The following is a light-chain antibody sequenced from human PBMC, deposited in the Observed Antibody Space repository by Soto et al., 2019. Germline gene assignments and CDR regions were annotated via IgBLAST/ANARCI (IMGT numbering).Light chain of an antibody. Sequence: QSVLTQPPSASGSPGQSVTISCTGTSSDVGGYNYVSWYQQHPGKAPKIKIYEVSKRPSGVPDRFSGSKSGNTASLTVSGLQAEDEADYYCSSYAGTNNLGVFGTGTKVTVL. CDR1: SSDVGGYNY. CDR3: SSYAGTNNLGV. J-gene: IGLJ1*01. CDR2: EVS. V-gene: IGLV2-8*01.